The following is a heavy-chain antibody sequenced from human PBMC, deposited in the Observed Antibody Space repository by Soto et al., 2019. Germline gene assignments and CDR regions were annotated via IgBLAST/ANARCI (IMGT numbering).Heavy chain of an antibody. CDR1: GFTFSHYG. D-gene: IGHD6-13*01. V-gene: IGHV3-33*01. Sequence: QVQLVESGGGVVQPGRSLRLSCVASGFTFSHYGMNWVRQAPGKGLEWVAVIWYDGSYKYYADSVKGRFTISRDNSKNTLYLQMNSLRAEDTAVYYCARWSGSSSSFRFDLWGQGTLVTVSS. CDR2: IWYDGSYK. CDR3: ARWSGSSSSFRFDL. J-gene: IGHJ5*02.